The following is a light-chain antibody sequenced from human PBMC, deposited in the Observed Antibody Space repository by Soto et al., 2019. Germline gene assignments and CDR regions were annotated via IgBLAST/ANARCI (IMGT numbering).Light chain of an antibody. Sequence: DLQMTQSPSSLSASVGARVTITCQASQDISNYLNWYQQKPGKAPKLLIYDASNLETGVPSRFSGSGSGTDFTFTISSLQPEEIATYYCQQYYNLPLTFGGGTKVEIK. CDR3: QQYYNLPLT. CDR2: DAS. V-gene: IGKV1-33*01. CDR1: QDISNY. J-gene: IGKJ4*01.